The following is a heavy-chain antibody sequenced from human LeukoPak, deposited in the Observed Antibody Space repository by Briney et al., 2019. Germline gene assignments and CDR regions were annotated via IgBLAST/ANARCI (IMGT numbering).Heavy chain of an antibody. CDR1: GGSISSSSYF. Sequence: NTSETLSLTCTVSGGSISSSSYFWGWIRQPPGKGLEWIGSVYYSGSTYYNPSLKSRVTISVDTSKNQFSLKLSSVTAADTAVYYCASYTMIEVVRCFDYWGQGTLVTVSS. J-gene: IGHJ4*02. CDR2: VYYSGST. CDR3: ASYTMIEVVRCFDY. D-gene: IGHD3-22*01. V-gene: IGHV4-39*01.